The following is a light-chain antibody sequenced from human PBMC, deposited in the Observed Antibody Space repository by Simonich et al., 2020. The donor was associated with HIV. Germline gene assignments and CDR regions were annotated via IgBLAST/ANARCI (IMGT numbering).Light chain of an antibody. J-gene: IGLJ2*01. V-gene: IGLV2-14*01. CDR1: SSDVGAYNY. CDR2: EVR. CDR3: SSYTSSSTLL. Sequence: QSAPTQPPSASGSPGQSVTISCTGTSSDVGAYNYVSWYQQHPGKAPKLMIYEVRNRPSGVSNRFSGSKSGNTASLTISGLQAEDEADYYCSSYTSSSTLLFGGGTKLTVL.